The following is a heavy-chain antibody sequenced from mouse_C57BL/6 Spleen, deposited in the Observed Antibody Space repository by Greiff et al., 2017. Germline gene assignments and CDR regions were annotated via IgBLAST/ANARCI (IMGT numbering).Heavy chain of an antibody. CDR2: INPGSGGT. D-gene: IGHD2-3*01. CDR3: ARAGYYEGYFDV. V-gene: IGHV1-54*01. Sequence: QVQLKESGAELVRPGTSVKVSCKASGYAFTNYLIEWVKQRPGQGLEWIGVINPGSGGTNYNEKFKGKETLTADKSSSTAYMQLSSLTSEDSAVYFCARAGYYEGYFDVWGTGTTVTVSS. CDR1: GYAFTNYL. J-gene: IGHJ1*03.